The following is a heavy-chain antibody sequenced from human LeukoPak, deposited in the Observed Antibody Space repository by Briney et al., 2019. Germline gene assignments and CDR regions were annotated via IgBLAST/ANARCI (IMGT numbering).Heavy chain of an antibody. CDR2: ISSSSSYI. D-gene: IGHD3-3*01. V-gene: IGHV3-21*01. CDR3: SGRVYYDFWSGYFSDYYYYYMDV. CDR1: GFTFSSHS. Sequence: PGGSLRLSCAASGFTFSSHSMNWVRQAPGKGLEWVSSISSSSSYIYYADSVKGRFTISRDNAKNSLYLQMNSLRAEDTAVYYCSGRVYYDFWSGYFSDYYYYYMDVWGKGTTVTVSS. J-gene: IGHJ6*03.